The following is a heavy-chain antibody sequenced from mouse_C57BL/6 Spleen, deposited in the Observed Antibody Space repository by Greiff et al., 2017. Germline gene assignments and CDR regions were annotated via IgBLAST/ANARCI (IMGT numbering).Heavy chain of an antibody. CDR1: GYTFTDYN. J-gene: IGHJ3*01. D-gene: IGHD1-1*01. CDR3: ARAGGNYYGSSYDWAD. V-gene: IGHV1-18*01. Sequence: EVQLQQSGPELVKPGASVKIPCKASGYTFTDYNMDWVKQSPGKSLEWIGDINPNNGGTIYNQKFKGKATLTVDKSSSTAYMELRSLTSEDTAVYYCARAGGNYYGSSYDWADWGQGILVTVAA. CDR2: INPNNGGT.